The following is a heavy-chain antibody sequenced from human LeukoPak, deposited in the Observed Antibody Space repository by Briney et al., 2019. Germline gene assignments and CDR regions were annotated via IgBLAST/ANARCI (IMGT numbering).Heavy chain of an antibody. V-gene: IGHV4-4*02. J-gene: IGHJ1*01. Sequence: SGTLSLTCAVSGGSISSSNWWSWVRQPPGKGLEWIGEIYHSGSSYYNPSLKSRVTISVDRSKNQFSLKLSSVTAADTAVYYCAREGEGATDYFQHWGQGTLVTVSS. CDR3: AREGEGATDYFQH. CDR2: IYHSGSS. D-gene: IGHD1-26*01. CDR1: GGSISSSNW.